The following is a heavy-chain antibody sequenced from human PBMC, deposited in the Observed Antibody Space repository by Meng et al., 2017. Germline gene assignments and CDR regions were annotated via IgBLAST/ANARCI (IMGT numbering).Heavy chain of an antibody. V-gene: IGHV3-21*01. CDR3: ARAPSITTTTNY. CDR2: ISSSSSYI. CDR1: GFTFSDYY. J-gene: IGHJ4*02. Sequence: GGSLRLSCAASGFTFSDYYMNWVRQAPGKGLEWVSSISSSSSYIYYADSVKGRFTISRDNAKNSLYLQMNSLRAEDTAVYYCARAPSITTTTNYWGQGTLVTVSS. D-gene: IGHD3-22*01.